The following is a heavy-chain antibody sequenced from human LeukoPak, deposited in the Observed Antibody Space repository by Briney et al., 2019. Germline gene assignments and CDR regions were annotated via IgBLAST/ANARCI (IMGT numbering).Heavy chain of an antibody. CDR2: IYHSGST. Sequence: SETLSLTCAVSGGSISSSNWWSWVRQPPGKGLEWIGEIYHSGSTNYNPSLKRRVTISVDKSKNQFSLKLSSVTAADTAVYYCARYSGSTYYYYYYGMDDWGQGTTVTVSS. CDR3: ARYSGSTYYYYYYGMDD. J-gene: IGHJ6*02. V-gene: IGHV4-4*02. D-gene: IGHD3-10*01. CDR1: GGSISSSNW.